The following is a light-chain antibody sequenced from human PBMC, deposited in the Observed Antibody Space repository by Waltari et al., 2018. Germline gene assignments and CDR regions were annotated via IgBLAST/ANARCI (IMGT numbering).Light chain of an antibody. Sequence: DIVVTQSPLSLPVTPGEPASIPCRSSQSLLHSNGYNYLDWYLQKPGKSPQLLIYLGSNRASGVPDRFSGSGSGTDFTLKISRVEAEDVGVYYCMQSLRALWTFGQGTKVEIK. CDR3: MQSLRALWT. CDR2: LGS. CDR1: QSLLHSNGYNY. V-gene: IGKV2-28*01. J-gene: IGKJ1*01.